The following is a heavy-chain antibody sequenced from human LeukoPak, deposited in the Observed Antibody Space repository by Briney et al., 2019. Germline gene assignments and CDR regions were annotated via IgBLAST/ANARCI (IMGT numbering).Heavy chain of an antibody. CDR1: GGSIRNYC. CDR3: ARRDLITGTTDY. J-gene: IGHJ4*02. CDR2: IYYSGST. Sequence: SETLSLTCTVSGGSIRNYCWSWIRQPPGKGLEWIGYIYYSGSTNYNPSLKSRVTISVDTSKNQFSLKLSSVTAADTAVYYCARRDLITGTTDYWGQGILVTVSS. V-gene: IGHV4-59*01. D-gene: IGHD1-7*01.